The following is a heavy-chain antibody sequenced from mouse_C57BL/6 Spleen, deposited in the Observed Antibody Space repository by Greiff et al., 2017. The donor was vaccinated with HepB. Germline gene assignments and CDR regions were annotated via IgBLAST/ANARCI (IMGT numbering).Heavy chain of an antibody. Sequence: VQLQQPGTELVKPGASVKLSCKASGYTFTSYWMHWVKQRPGQGLEWIGNINPSNGGTNYNEKFKSQATLTVDKSSSTAYMQLSSLTSEDSAVYYCARRGGKSTMVTYYAMDYWGQGTSVTVSS. D-gene: IGHD2-2*01. CDR1: GYTFTSYW. J-gene: IGHJ4*01. CDR2: INPSNGGT. CDR3: ARRGGKSTMVTYYAMDY. V-gene: IGHV1-53*01.